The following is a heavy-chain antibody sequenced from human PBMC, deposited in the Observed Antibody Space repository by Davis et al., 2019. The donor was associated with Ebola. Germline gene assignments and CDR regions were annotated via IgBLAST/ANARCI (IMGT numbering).Heavy chain of an antibody. J-gene: IGHJ4*02. CDR1: GFTFSNYA. V-gene: IGHV3-64D*08. CDR2: ISNDGGNT. Sequence: GESLKISCSASGFTFSNYAMHWVRQAPGKCLEYVSSISNDGGNTFYADSVQGRFAISRDNSKNTLYLQMSSLRAEDTAIYYCVKRCGGVCYSYDYWGQGTLVTVSS. CDR3: VKRCGGVCYSYDY. D-gene: IGHD2-21*02.